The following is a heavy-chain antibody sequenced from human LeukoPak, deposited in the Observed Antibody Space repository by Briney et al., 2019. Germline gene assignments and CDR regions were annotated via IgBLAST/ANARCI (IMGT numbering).Heavy chain of an antibody. D-gene: IGHD4-11*01. CDR3: AKDESGNYGNYYYYYMDV. Sequence: GGSLRLSCAASGFTFSSYAMSWVRQAPGKGLEWVSAISGSGGSTYYADFVKGRFTISRDNSKNTLYLQMNSLRAEDTAVYYCAKDESGNYGNYYYYYMDVWGKGTTVTVSS. CDR1: GFTFSSYA. CDR2: ISGSGGST. V-gene: IGHV3-23*01. J-gene: IGHJ6*03.